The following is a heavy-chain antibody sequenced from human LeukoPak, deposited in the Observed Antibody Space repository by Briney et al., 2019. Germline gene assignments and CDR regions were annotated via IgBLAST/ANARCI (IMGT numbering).Heavy chain of an antibody. J-gene: IGHJ4*02. CDR2: IKQDGSEK. CDR1: GFTFSSYW. V-gene: IGHV3-7*01. CDR3: ARDGWELLLFDY. Sequence: AESLRLSCAASGFTFSSYWMSWVRQAPGKGLEWVGNIKQDGSEKYYVDSVKGRFTISRDNAKNSLYLQMNSLRAEDTAVYYCARDGWELLLFDYWGQGTLVTVSS. D-gene: IGHD1-26*01.